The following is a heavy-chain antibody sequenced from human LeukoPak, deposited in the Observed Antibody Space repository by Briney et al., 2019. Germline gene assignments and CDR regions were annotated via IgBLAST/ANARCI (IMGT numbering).Heavy chain of an antibody. CDR3: ATDGGPFDD. J-gene: IGHJ4*02. V-gene: IGHV3-7*01. CDR1: GFTFSSYW. Sequence: GGSLRLSCAASGFTFSSYWVSWVRQPPGKGLEWVANIKQDGSERYYVDSVKGRFTISRDNAKKSVYLQMNSLRGEDTAVYYCATDGGPFDDWGQGTLVTVSS. D-gene: IGHD3-3*01. CDR2: IKQDGSER.